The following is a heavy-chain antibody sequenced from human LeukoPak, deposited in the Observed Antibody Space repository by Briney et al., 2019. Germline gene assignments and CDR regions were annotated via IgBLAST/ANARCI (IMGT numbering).Heavy chain of an antibody. CDR1: GITLSNYG. D-gene: IGHD3-22*01. Sequence: GGSLRLSCAVSGITLSNYGMSWVRQAPGKGLEWVAGISGSGGSTNYADSVKGRFTISRDNPKNTLYLQMNSLTVEDTAVYFCAKRGVVIRVILVGFHKEAYYFDSWGRGALVTVSS. V-gene: IGHV3-23*01. CDR3: AKRGVVIRVILVGFHKEAYYFDS. J-gene: IGHJ4*02. CDR2: ISGSGGST.